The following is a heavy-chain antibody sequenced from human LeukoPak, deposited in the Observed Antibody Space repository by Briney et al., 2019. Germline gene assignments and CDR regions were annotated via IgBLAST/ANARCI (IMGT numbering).Heavy chain of an antibody. CDR1: GFTFSSYA. Sequence: GGSLLLSCSASGFTFSSYAMHWVRQAPGKGPEYVSAISSNGGSTYYADSVKGRFTISRDNSKNTLYLQMSSLRAEDTAVYYCGTEKRGYDFYLGGQGTLVTVS. J-gene: IGHJ4*02. V-gene: IGHV3-64D*09. CDR2: ISSNGGST. D-gene: IGHD5-12*01. CDR3: GTEKRGYDFYL.